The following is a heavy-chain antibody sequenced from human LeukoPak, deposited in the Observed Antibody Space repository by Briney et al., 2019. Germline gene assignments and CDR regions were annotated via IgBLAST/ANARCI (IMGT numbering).Heavy chain of an antibody. CDR2: ISGSGGST. D-gene: IGHD3-10*02. V-gene: IGHV3-23*01. J-gene: IGHJ6*04. Sequence: PGGSLRLSCAASGFTFSSYGMSWVRQAPGKGLEWVSAISGSGGSTYYADSVKGRFTISRDNAKNSLYLQMNSLKAEDTAVYYCAELGITMIGGVWGKGTTVTISS. CDR1: GFTFSSYG. CDR3: AELGITMIGGV.